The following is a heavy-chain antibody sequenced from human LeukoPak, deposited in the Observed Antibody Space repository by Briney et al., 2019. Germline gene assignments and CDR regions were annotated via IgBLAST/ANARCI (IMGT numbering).Heavy chain of an antibody. CDR1: GGTFSSYA. Sequence: GASVKVSCKASGGTFSSYAISWVRHAPGQGLEWMGGIIPIFGTANYAQKFQGRVTITADESTSTAYMELSSLRSEDTAVYYCARDRRFGELYDPWGQGTLVTVSS. J-gene: IGHJ5*02. D-gene: IGHD3-10*01. CDR3: ARDRRFGELYDP. CDR2: IIPIFGTA. V-gene: IGHV1-69*01.